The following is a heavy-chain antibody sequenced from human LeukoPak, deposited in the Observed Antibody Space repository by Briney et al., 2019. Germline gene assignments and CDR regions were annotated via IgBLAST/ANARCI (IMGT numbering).Heavy chain of an antibody. CDR3: ARDRIAVAGTVWGSDY. V-gene: IGHV1-18*01. CDR1: GYTFTSYG. Sequence: ASVKVSCKASGYTFTSYGISWVRQAPGQGLEWMGWISAYNGNTNYAQKLQGRVTMTTDTSTSTAYMELRSLRSDDTAVYYCARDRIAVAGTVWGSDYWGQGTLVTVSS. CDR2: ISAYNGNT. D-gene: IGHD6-19*01. J-gene: IGHJ4*02.